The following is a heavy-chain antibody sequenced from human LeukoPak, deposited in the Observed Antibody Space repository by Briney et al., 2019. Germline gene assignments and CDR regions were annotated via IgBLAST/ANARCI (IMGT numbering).Heavy chain of an antibody. CDR1: GYTFTSYA. V-gene: IGHV7-4-1*02. Sequence: ASVKVSCKASGYTFTSYAMNWVRQAPGQGLEWMGWINTNTGNPTYAQGFTGRLVFSLDTSVSTADLQISSLKAEDTAVYYCAALCCSSTSCYDPIDYGGQGTLVTVSS. CDR3: AALCCSSTSCYDPIDY. D-gene: IGHD2-2*01. J-gene: IGHJ4*02. CDR2: INTNTGNP.